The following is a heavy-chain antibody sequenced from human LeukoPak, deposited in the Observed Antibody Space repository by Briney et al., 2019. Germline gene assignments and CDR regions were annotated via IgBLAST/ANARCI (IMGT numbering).Heavy chain of an antibody. CDR3: TRDIGSGDYVFFDS. Sequence: AETLSLTXTVSDASFSGYYWSWIRLPAGKGLEWIGRLYNNGSTNCNPSLKSRVTMSVDTSKNQLSLRLKSVTAADTAVYYCTRDIGSGDYVFFDSWGQGTRVIVSS. CDR2: LYNNGST. J-gene: IGHJ4*02. V-gene: IGHV4-4*07. D-gene: IGHD4-17*01. CDR1: DASFSGYY.